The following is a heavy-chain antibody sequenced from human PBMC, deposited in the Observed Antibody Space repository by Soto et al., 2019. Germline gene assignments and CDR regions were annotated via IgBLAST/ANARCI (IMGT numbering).Heavy chain of an antibody. J-gene: IGHJ4*02. CDR1: GFTFSSYS. CDR3: ARVGYSGSYYFDY. CDR2: ISSSTSYI. V-gene: IGHV3-21*01. D-gene: IGHD1-26*01. Sequence: EVQLVESGGGLVKPGGSLRLSCAASGFTFSSYSMNWVRQARGKGLEWVSSISSSTSYIYDADSVKGRFTISRDNAKNSLSLQMNSLRAEDTAVYYCARVGYSGSYYFDYWSQGTLVTVSS.